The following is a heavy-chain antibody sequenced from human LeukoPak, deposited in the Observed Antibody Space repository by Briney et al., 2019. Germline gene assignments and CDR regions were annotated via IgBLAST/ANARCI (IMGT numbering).Heavy chain of an antibody. V-gene: IGHV1-8*01. CDR1: GYTFTSYD. D-gene: IGHD6-13*01. Sequence: GASVKVSCKASGYTFTSYDINWVRQATGQGLEWMGWMNPNSGNTGYAPKFQGRVTMTRNTSISTAYMELSSLRYEDTAVYYCAWLFSSSWYVYGSYDYWGQGTLVTVSS. J-gene: IGHJ4*02. CDR2: MNPNSGNT. CDR3: AWLFSSSWYVYGSYDY.